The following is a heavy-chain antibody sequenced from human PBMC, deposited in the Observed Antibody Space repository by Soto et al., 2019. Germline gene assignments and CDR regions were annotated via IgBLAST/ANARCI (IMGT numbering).Heavy chain of an antibody. CDR1: GGSISSYY. CDR3: ARLGGSYAVPHFDY. CDR2: IYYSGTTT. Sequence: SETLSLTCTVSGGSISSYYWSWIRQPPGKGLEWMGYIYYSGTTTNYNPSLKIRVTFSVDTSKNQFSLNLSSVTAADTAVYYCARLGGSYAVPHFDYWGQGTLVTVSS. V-gene: IGHV4-59*08. J-gene: IGHJ4*02. D-gene: IGHD1-26*01.